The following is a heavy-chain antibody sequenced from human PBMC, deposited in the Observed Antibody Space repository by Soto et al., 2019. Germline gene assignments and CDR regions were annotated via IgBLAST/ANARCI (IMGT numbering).Heavy chain of an antibody. Sequence: SETLSLTCTVSGGSISSYYWSWIRLPPRKGLEWIGYIYYSGSTNYNPSLKSRVTISVDTSKRQFSLKLTSVTAADTAVYYCARGRGSSSFLDYWGQGTLVTVPS. J-gene: IGHJ4*02. D-gene: IGHD6-13*01. CDR3: ARGRGSSSFLDY. V-gene: IGHV4-59*01. CDR1: GGSISSYY. CDR2: IYYSGST.